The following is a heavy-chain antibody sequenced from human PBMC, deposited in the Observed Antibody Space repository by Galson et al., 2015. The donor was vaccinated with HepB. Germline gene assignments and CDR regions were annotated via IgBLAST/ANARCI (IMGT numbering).Heavy chain of an antibody. J-gene: IGHJ5*02. CDR2: ITPISGIP. CDR1: GGTFSSYT. D-gene: IGHD1-26*01. CDR3: ARRWEWESLPQWFDP. Sequence: SVKVSCKASGGTFSSYTISWVRQVPGQGLECLGGITPISGIPKYAQKFQGRVTITADDSTSTVYMELGSLTSEDTAVYYCARRWEWESLPQWFDPWGRGSLVIVSA. V-gene: IGHV1-69*13.